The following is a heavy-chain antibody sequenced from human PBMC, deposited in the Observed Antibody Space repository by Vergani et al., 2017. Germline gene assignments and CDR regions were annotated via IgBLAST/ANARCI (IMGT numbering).Heavy chain of an antibody. J-gene: IGHJ6*03. CDR2: ISYDGRNK. CDR3: ARDRRGYDILTGYLGYYYYMDV. V-gene: IGHV3-30*01. CDR1: GFTFSSYA. D-gene: IGHD3-9*01. Sequence: QVQLVESGGGVVQPGRSLRLSCAASGFTFSSYAMHWVRQAPGKGLEWVAVISYDGRNKYYADSVKGRFTISRDNSKNTLYLQMNSLRAEDTAVYYCARDRRGYDILTGYLGYYYYMDVWGKGTTVTVSS.